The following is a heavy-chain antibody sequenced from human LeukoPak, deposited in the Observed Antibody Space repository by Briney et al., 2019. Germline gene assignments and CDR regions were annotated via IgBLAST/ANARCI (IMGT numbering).Heavy chain of an antibody. V-gene: IGHV4-61*02. J-gene: IGHJ5*02. Sequence: SETLSLTCTVSGGSISSGSYYWSWIRQPAGKGLEWIGRIYTSGSTNYNPSLKSRVTISVDTSKNQFSLKLSSVTAADTAVYYCARDRTLLSFWPHYTGGVPENWFDPWGQGTLVTVSS. D-gene: IGHD3-16*01. CDR1: GGSISSGSYY. CDR3: ARDRTLLSFWPHYTGGVPENWFDP. CDR2: IYTSGST.